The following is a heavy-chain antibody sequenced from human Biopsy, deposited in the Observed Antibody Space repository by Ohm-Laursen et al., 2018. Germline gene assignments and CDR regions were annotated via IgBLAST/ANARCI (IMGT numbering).Heavy chain of an antibody. D-gene: IGHD2/OR15-2a*01. CDR1: GGSVGDYF. CDR3: AAFPFSGGPAFDI. Sequence: SETLSLTCSVSGGSVGDYFLSWIRLVPGKRPEWIGYTYYRGTSENNPSLRSRVTTSVDISRNQFFLNMKSVTGADTAVYYCAAFPFSGGPAFDIWGQGTTASVSS. CDR2: TYYRGTS. J-gene: IGHJ3*02. V-gene: IGHV4-59*02.